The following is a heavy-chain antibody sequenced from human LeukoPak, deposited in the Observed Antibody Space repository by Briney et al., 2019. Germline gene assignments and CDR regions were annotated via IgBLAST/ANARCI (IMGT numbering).Heavy chain of an antibody. Sequence: PGGSLRLSCAASGFTFSSYSMNWVRQAPGKGLEWVSYISSSSTIYYADSVKGRFTISRDNAKNSLYLQMNSLRDEDTAVYYCARGATYYYDSSGYGFIDYWAREPWSPSPQ. V-gene: IGHV3-48*02. CDR2: ISSSSTI. D-gene: IGHD3-22*01. CDR3: ARGATYYYDSSGYGFIDY. CDR1: GFTFSSYS. J-gene: IGHJ4*02.